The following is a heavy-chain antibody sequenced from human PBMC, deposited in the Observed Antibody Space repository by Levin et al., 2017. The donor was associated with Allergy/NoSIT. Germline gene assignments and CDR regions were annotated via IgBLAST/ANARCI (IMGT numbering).Heavy chain of an antibody. J-gene: IGHJ5*02. CDR2: INHSGST. Sequence: SQTLSLTCAVYGGSFSGSYWSWIRQPPGKGLEWIGEINHSGSTNYNPSLKSRVTISVDTSKNQFSLKLSSVTAADTAVYYCARHGGGYSNYVGWFDPWGQGTLVTVSS. CDR1: GGSFSGSY. V-gene: IGHV4-34*01. D-gene: IGHD4-11*01. CDR3: ARHGGGYSNYVGWFDP.